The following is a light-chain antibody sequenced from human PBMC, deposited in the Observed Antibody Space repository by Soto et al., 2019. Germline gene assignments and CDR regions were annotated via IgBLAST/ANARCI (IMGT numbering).Light chain of an antibody. CDR1: QSVLYSSSNKNY. Sequence: DIVMTQSPDSLAVSLGERATINCRSSQSVLYSSSNKNYLAWYQQKPGQPPKLLIYWASTRESGVPERFSFSGSGTDFTLTISSLQAEDVAVYSCQQYCSSPWTFGQGTKVEIK. CDR2: WAS. CDR3: QQYCSSPWT. J-gene: IGKJ1*01. V-gene: IGKV4-1*01.